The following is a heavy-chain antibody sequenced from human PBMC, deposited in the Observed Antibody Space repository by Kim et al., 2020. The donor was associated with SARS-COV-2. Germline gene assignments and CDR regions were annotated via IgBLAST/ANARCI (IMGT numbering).Heavy chain of an antibody. D-gene: IGHD6-13*01. Sequence: SVKGRFTISRDNSKNTLYLQMNSLRAEDTAVYYCARDLSQIAAAGIPFDPWGQGTLVTVSS. CDR3: ARDLSQIAAAGIPFDP. V-gene: IGHV3-30*01. J-gene: IGHJ5*02.